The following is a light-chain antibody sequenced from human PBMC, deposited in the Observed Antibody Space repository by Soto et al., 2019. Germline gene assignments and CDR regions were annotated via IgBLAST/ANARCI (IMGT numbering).Light chain of an antibody. CDR2: GAS. CDR1: QSVSST. J-gene: IGKJ2*01. V-gene: IGKV3-15*01. Sequence: EIVMTQSPATLSLSPGERATLSCRASQSVSSTLAWYQQKPGQAPRLLIYGASTRATGIPARFSGSGAGTEFTLTISSLQSEDFAVYYCQQYNNWPPQYTFGQGTKLEIK. CDR3: QQYNNWPPQYT.